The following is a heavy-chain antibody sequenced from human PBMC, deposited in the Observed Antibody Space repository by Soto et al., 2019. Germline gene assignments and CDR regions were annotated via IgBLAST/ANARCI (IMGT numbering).Heavy chain of an antibody. D-gene: IGHD6-19*01. CDR1: GGSISNYY. V-gene: IGHV4-59*01. CDR3: ARVGAEAGASIYYYYYGMDV. J-gene: IGHJ6*02. CDR2: IYYSGST. Sequence: QVQLQESGPGLVKPSETLSLTCTVSGGSISNYYWTWIRLPPGKGLEWIGHIYYSGSTKYNPSLTSRGTISVDTSKTQFSLKLSSVTAADTAVYYCARVGAEAGASIYYYYYGMDVWGQGTTVTVSS.